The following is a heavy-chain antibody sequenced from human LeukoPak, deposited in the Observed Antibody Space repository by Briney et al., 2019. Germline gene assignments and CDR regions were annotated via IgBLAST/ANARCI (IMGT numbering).Heavy chain of an antibody. CDR3: ARRLYYYDSSGYSLYYFDY. D-gene: IGHD3-22*01. CDR2: IYPGDYDT. J-gene: IGHJ4*02. V-gene: IGHV5-51*01. CDR1: GYSFTSYW. Sequence: GESLKISCKGSGYSFTSYWIGWVRQMPGKGLEWMGIIYPGDYDTRYSPSFQGQVTISADKSISTAYLQWSSLKASDTAMYYCARRLYYYDSSGYSLYYFDYWGQGTLVTVSS.